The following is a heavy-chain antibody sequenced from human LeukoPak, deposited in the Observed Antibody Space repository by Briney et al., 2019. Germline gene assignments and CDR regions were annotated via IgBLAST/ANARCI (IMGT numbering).Heavy chain of an antibody. CDR2: ISAYNGNT. D-gene: IGHD1-1*01. CDR3: ARVERAPPAEYFQH. J-gene: IGHJ1*01. CDR1: GYTFTSYG. V-gene: IGHV1-18*01. Sequence: ASVKVSCKASGYTFTSYGISWVRQAPGQGLEWMGWISAYNGNTNYAQKLQGRVTMTTDTSTSTAYMELRSLRSDDTAVYYCARVERAPPAEYFQHWGQGTLVTVSS.